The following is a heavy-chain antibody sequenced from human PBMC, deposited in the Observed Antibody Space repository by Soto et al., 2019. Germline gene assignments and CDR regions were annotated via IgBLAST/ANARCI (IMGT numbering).Heavy chain of an antibody. CDR3: ARDYFDRSGLYGMDL. D-gene: IGHD3-22*01. V-gene: IGHV1-2*02. CDR2: FNPDTDDT. J-gene: IGHJ6*02. Sequence: QLLQSGAEGRKPGASVKVSCKASGYTFIDYYMHWVRQAPGQGLEWMGWFNPDTDDTNYAQKFQGRLIMTRDTSINTVYMELSRLTSDDTAVYYCARDYFDRSGLYGMDLWGQGTTVTVSS. CDR1: GYTFIDYY.